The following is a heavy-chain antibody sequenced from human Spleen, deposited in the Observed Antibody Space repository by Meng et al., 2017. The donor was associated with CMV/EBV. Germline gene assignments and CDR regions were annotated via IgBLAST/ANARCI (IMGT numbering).Heavy chain of an antibody. J-gene: IGHJ4*02. CDR1: GGSISSSNYY. V-gene: IGHV4-39*07. CDR2: IYNSGTT. D-gene: IGHD1-26*01. Sequence: SETLSLTCTVSGGSISSSNYYWGWIRQPPGKGLDWIGTIYNSGTTYYNPSLKSRVTISVDTSKNQFSLKLTSVTAADTALYYCARVTYSTIDYWGQGTLVTVSS. CDR3: ARVTYSTIDY.